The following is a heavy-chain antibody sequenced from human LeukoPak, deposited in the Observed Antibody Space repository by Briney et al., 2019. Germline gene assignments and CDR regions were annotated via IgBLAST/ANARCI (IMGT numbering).Heavy chain of an antibody. V-gene: IGHV3-30*18. Sequence: GGSLRLSCAASGFTFSSYAMSWVRQAPGKGLEWVAVISYDGGKKYYADSVKGRFTVSRDNSKNTLYLQLSSLRAEDTAVYYCAKALWFGEFVAGTVYYHYGMDVWGQGTTVTVSS. CDR3: AKALWFGEFVAGTVYYHYGMDV. CDR2: ISYDGGKK. D-gene: IGHD3-10*01. J-gene: IGHJ6*02. CDR1: GFTFSSYA.